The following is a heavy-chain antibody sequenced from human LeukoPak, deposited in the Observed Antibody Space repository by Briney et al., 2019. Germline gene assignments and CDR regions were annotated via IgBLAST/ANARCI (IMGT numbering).Heavy chain of an antibody. V-gene: IGHV4-31*11. CDR3: ARELRSSSWAYYFDY. J-gene: IGHJ4*02. Sequence: SETLSLTCAVYGGSFSGYYWSWIRQHPGKGLEWIGYIYYSGSTYYNPSLKSRVTISVDTSKNQFSLKLSSVTAADTAVYYCARELRSSSWAYYFDYWGQGTLVTVSS. CDR2: IYYSGST. CDR1: GGSFSGYY. D-gene: IGHD6-13*01.